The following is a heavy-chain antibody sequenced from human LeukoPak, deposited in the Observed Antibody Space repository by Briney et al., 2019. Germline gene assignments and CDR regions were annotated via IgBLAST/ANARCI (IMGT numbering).Heavy chain of an antibody. J-gene: IGHJ4*02. CDR1: GFTFSSYA. D-gene: IGHD3-9*01. CDR3: AKDGGDFDWLLYGHDY. CDR2: ISGSGGST. V-gene: IGHV3-23*01. Sequence: TGGSLRLSCAASGFTFSSYAMSWVRQAPGKGLEWVSAISGSGGSTYYADSVKGRFTISRDNSKNTLYLQMNSLRAEDTAVYYCAKDGGDFDWLLYGHDYWGQGTLVTVSS.